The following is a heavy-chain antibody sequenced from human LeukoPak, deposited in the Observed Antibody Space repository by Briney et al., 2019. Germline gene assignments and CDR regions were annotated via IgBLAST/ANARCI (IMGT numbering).Heavy chain of an antibody. CDR3: ARAGHYYGMDV. V-gene: IGHV4-59*01. Sequence: KPSETLSLACAVYGGSFSGYYWSWIRQSPGKGLEWIGYIYYSGSTNYNPSLKSRVTISVDTSKNQFSLKLSSVTAADTAVYYCARAGHYYGMDVWGQGTTVTVSS. CDR1: GGSFSGYY. CDR2: IYYSGST. J-gene: IGHJ6*02.